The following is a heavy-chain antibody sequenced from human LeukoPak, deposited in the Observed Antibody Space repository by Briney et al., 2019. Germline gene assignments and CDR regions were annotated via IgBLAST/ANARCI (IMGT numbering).Heavy chain of an antibody. V-gene: IGHV4-4*07. J-gene: IGHJ4*02. Sequence: SETLSLTCTVPLSGPSISNYCWSSIRQPAGKGLEWIGRIFTSGTTNYNPSLKSRVTMSVDTSKNQFSLKVSSVTAADTAVYYSARAREYGDYFDYWGQGTLVTVSS. CDR3: ARAREYGDYFDY. D-gene: IGHD4-17*01. CDR1: GPSISNYC. CDR2: IFTSGTT.